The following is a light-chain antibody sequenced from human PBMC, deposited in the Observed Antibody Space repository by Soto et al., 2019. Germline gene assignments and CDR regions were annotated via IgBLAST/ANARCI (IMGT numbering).Light chain of an antibody. Sequence: EIVLTQSPGTLSLSPGERATLSCRASQSVTKYLAWYQQKPGQAPRLLIYDSSNRATGIPARFSGSGSGTDFTLTISSLESEDSGVYYCQQRYNWLTFGGGTKVDIK. J-gene: IGKJ4*01. V-gene: IGKV3-11*01. CDR3: QQRYNWLT. CDR1: QSVTKY. CDR2: DSS.